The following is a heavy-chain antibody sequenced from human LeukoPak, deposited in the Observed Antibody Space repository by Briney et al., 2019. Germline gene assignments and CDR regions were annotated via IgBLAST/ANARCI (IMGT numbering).Heavy chain of an antibody. CDR1: GGSLSGYY. D-gene: IGHD5-12*01. CDR2: INHSGST. CDR3: ARFRATTTNFPPDRDP. Sequence: SETLSLTCAVYGGSLSGYYWSWIRQPPGKGLEWIGEINHSGSTNYNPSLKSRVTISVDTSKNQFSLKLSSVTAADTAVYYCARFRATTTNFPPDRDPWGQGTLVTVSS. J-gene: IGHJ5*02. V-gene: IGHV4-34*01.